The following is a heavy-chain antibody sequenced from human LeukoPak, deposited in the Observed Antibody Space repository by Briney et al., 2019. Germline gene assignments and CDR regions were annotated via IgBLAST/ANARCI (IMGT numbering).Heavy chain of an antibody. Sequence: SETLSLTCAVYGGPFSGYYWNWIRQSPGKGLEWIGEIHHSGSTNYNPSLKSRVTISVDTSKNQFSLKLSSVTAADTAVYYCARHVDCSGGSCYPSNAFHIWGQGTMVTVSS. V-gene: IGHV4-34*01. CDR2: IHHSGST. CDR1: GGPFSGYY. D-gene: IGHD2-15*01. CDR3: ARHVDCSGGSCYPSNAFHI. J-gene: IGHJ3*02.